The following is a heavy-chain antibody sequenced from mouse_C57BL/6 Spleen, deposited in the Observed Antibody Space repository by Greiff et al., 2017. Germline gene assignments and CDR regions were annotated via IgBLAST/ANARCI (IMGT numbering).Heavy chain of an antibody. CDR2: IRNKANGYTT. J-gene: IGHJ4*01. CDR1: GFTFTDYY. Sequence: EVKLVESGGGLVQPGGSLSLSCAASGFTFTDYYMSWVRQPPGKALEWLGFIRNKANGYTTEYSASVKGRFTISRDNSQSILYLQMNALRAEDSATYYCASSRYYAMDYWGQGTSVTVSS. CDR3: ASSRYYAMDY. V-gene: IGHV7-3*01.